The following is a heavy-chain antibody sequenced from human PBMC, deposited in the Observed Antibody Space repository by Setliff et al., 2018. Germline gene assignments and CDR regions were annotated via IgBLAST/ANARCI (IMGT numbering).Heavy chain of an antibody. J-gene: IGHJ4*02. CDR2: IDWDDDK. CDR3: AAASNYYDY. V-gene: IGHV2-70*11. CDR1: GFSLSTGGMC. Sequence: SGPTLVNPTQTLTLTCTFSGFSLSTGGMCVSWIRQPPGKALEWLARIDWDDDKYYTPSLKTRLTIPKDTSKNQVVLTMTNMDPVDTATYYCAAASNYYDYWGQGTLVTVSS.